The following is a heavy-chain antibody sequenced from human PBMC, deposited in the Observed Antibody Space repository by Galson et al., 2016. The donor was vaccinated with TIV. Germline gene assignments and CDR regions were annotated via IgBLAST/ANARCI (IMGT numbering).Heavy chain of an antibody. CDR1: GYTFNSYR. V-gene: IGHV1-69*02. J-gene: IGHJ4*02. D-gene: IGHD3-3*02. Sequence: SVKVSCKASGYTFNSYRIHWVRQAPGQGLEWMGRINPAVGLTKYAQRFQGRITITAAYTELSSLRSEDTAVYYCSSASHLVPTVHHYWGQGTLVTVSS. CDR2: INPAVGLT. CDR3: SSASHLVPTVHHY.